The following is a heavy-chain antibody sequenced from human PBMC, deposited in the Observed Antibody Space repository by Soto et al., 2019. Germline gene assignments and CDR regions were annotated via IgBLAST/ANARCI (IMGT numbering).Heavy chain of an antibody. CDR1: GLTFSSYG. J-gene: IGHJ6*02. D-gene: IGHD4-4*01. CDR3: AKDRPLSNQGGAGMDV. CDR2: ISYDGSNK. Sequence: GGSLRLSCAASGLTFSSYGMHWVRQAPGKGLEWVAVISYDGSNKYYADSVKGRFTISRDNSKNTLYLQMNSLRAEDTAVYYCAKDRPLSNQGGAGMDVWGQGTTVTVSS. V-gene: IGHV3-30*18.